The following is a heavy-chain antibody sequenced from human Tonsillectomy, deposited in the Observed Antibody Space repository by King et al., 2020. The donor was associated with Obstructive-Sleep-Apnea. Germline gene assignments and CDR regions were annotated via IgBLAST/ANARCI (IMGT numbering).Heavy chain of an antibody. D-gene: IGHD3-22*01. CDR2: ISGSGGST. Sequence: DVQLVESGGGLVQPGGSLRLSCAASGFTFSSYAMSWVRQAPGKGLEWVSAISGSGGSTYYADSVKGRFTISRDNAKNTLYLQMNSLRAEDTAVYYCANSYYYDSSGYYYWGQGTLVTVSS. CDR3: ANSYYYDSSGYYY. V-gene: IGHV3-23*04. J-gene: IGHJ4*02. CDR1: GFTFSSYA.